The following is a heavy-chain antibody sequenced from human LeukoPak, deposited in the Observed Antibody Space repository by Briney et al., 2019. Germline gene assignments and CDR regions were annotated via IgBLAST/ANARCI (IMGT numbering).Heavy chain of an antibody. Sequence: GGSLRLSCAASGLACSDAWMTWVHQAPGKGPEWVARIKSISAGGTTDYAAPVKGRFTISRDDSKNTLYLEMNSLEIEDTAVYYCVTPPDWGQGTLVTVSS. J-gene: IGHJ4*02. CDR2: IKSISAGGTT. V-gene: IGHV3-15*01. CDR1: GLACSDAW. CDR3: VTPPD.